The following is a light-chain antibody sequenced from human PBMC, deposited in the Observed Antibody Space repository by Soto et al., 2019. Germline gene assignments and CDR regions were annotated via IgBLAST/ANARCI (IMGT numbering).Light chain of an antibody. CDR2: GAS. CDR3: LQHNSYHRT. CDR1: QGIGNY. V-gene: IGKV1-17*03. Sequence: DIQMTQSPSAMSASVGDRVTITGRASQGIGNYLDWFQQKPGKVPKRLIYGASNLQSGVPSRFSGSGSDKELTLSISSLQPEDFVTYYCLQHNSYHRTLGQGPKVDIK. J-gene: IGKJ1*01.